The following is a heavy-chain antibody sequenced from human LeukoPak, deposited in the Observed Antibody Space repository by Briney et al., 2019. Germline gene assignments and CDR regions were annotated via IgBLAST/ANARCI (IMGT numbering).Heavy chain of an antibody. CDR1: GFSFSMYG. D-gene: IGHD3-10*01. CDR3: AKDARIHYYGSGSPIRFYY. V-gene: IGHV3-30*02. Sequence: PGGSLRLSCAASGFSFSMYGMHWVRQAPGKGLEWVAFIRYDGTKKYYADSVKGRFAISRDNSKNTLSLQMNSLRAEDTAVYYCAKDARIHYYGSGSPIRFYYWGQGTLVTVSS. CDR2: IRYDGTKK. J-gene: IGHJ4*02.